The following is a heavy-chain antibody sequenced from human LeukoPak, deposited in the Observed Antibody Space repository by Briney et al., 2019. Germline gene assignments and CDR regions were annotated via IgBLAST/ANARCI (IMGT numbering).Heavy chain of an antibody. CDR2: IYYSGST. D-gene: IGHD3-16*01. CDR1: GGSISSGGYS. J-gene: IGHJ4*02. CDR3: ARDRGSSANFDY. Sequence: SETLSLTCAVSGGSISSGGYSWSWIRQPPGKGLEWIGYIYYSGSTSYNPSLKSRVTISVDTSKNQFSLKLSSVTAADTAVYYCARDRGSSANFDYWGQGTLVTVSS. V-gene: IGHV4-30-4*07.